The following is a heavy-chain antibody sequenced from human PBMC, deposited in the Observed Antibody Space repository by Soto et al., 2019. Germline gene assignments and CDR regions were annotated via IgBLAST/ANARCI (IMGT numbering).Heavy chain of an antibody. CDR2: INPNSGGT. V-gene: IGHV1-2*02. CDR3: ARDMVRGVISDNWFDP. CDR1: GYTFTGYY. J-gene: IGHJ5*02. D-gene: IGHD3-10*01. Sequence: EASVKVSCKASGYTFTGYYMHWVRQAPGQGLEWMGWINPNSGGTNYAQKFQGRVTMTRDTSISTAYMELSRLRSDDTAVYYCARDMVRGVISDNWFDPWGQGTLVTVSS.